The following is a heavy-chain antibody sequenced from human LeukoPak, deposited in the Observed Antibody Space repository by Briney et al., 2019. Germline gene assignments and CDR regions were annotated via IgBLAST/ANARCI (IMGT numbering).Heavy chain of an antibody. CDR1: GYSFSTSA. Sequence: RASVKVSCKASGYSFSTSAIAWVRQAPGQGLEWMGWVSAYNGDTNYAQKVQGRVTMTTDTSTSTAYLELRSLRSDDTAVYYCANTLPGRPFFDYWGQGTLVTASS. CDR2: VSAYNGDT. V-gene: IGHV1-18*01. J-gene: IGHJ4*01. D-gene: IGHD2-2*01. CDR3: ANTLPGRPFFDY.